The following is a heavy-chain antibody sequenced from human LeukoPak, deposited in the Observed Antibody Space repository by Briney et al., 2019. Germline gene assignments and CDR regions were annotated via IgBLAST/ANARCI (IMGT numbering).Heavy chain of an antibody. CDR1: GFTFSSYG. CDR2: IRYDGSNK. CDR3: AKGVTTGYYFDY. D-gene: IGHD4-17*01. V-gene: IGHV3-30*02. Sequence: GGSLRLSCAASGFTFSSYGMHWVRQTPGKGLEWVAFIRYDGSNKYYADSVKGRFTISRDNSKNTLYLQMNSLRSEDTAVYYCAKGVTTGYYFDYWGQGTLVTVSS. J-gene: IGHJ4*02.